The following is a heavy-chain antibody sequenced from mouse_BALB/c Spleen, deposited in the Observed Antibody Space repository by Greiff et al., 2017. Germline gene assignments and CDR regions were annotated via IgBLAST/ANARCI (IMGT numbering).Heavy chain of an antibody. CDR1: GYTFTSYL. Sequence: VQLMESGAELARPGASVKMSCKASGYTFTSYLMHWVKQRPGQGLEWIGYIYPSSGYTNYNQKFKDKATLTADKSSSTANMQLNSLTSEDSAVYYCTKDDNAGFAYWGQGTLVTVSA. D-gene: IGHD2-4*01. J-gene: IGHJ3*01. CDR2: IYPSSGYT. V-gene: IGHV1-4*01. CDR3: TKDDNAGFAY.